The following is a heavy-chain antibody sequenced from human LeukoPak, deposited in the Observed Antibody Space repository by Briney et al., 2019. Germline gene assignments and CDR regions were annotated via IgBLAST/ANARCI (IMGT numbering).Heavy chain of an antibody. CDR3: AKVQQLGFDY. V-gene: IGHV3-23*01. Sequence: SWVRQAPGKGLEWVSAISGSGGSTYYADSVKGRFTISRDNSKNTLYLQMNSLRAEDTAVYYCAKVQQLGFDYWGQGTLVTVSS. CDR2: ISGSGGST. J-gene: IGHJ4*02. D-gene: IGHD6-6*01.